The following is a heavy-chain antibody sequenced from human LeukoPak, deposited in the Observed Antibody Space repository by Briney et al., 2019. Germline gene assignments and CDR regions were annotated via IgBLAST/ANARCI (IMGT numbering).Heavy chain of an antibody. CDR1: GFTFSSYA. V-gene: IGHV4-34*01. J-gene: IGHJ4*02. CDR2: INHSGST. CDR3: ARGIAAAGNDSFDY. Sequence: SGGSLRLSCAASGFTFSSYAMHWVRQAPGKGLEWIGEINHSGSTNYNPSLKSRVTISVDTSKNQFSLKLSSVTAADTAVYYCARGIAAAGNDSFDYWGQGTLVTVSS. D-gene: IGHD6-13*01.